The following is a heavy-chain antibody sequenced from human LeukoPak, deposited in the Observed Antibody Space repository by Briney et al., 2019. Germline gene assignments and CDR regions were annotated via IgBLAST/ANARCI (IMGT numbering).Heavy chain of an antibody. CDR1: GFTSSA. CDR2: ISFDGAYR. D-gene: IGHD3-10*01. Sequence: PGGSLRLSCAASGFTSSAIHWVRQSPGKGLEWLAIISFDGAYRYYADSVKGRFTISRDISKNTFYLQMSSLTADDAALYYCAKDQQGGAGSGRFDYWGQGTLVTASS. CDR3: AKDQQGGAGSGRFDY. J-gene: IGHJ4*02. V-gene: IGHV3-30*04.